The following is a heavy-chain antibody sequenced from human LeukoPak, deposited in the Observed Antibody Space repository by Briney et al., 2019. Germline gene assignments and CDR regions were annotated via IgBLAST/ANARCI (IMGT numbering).Heavy chain of an antibody. Sequence: GGSLRLSCAASGFTSSSYAMTWVRHPPRKGMEWLSGISGIGGTTYYADSVKGRFTISRDNSKNTLSLQMNSLRAADTAVYYCGKVVWTVSGPTDYWGQGTLVAVSS. J-gene: IGHJ4*02. CDR3: GKVVWTVSGPTDY. V-gene: IGHV3-23*01. D-gene: IGHD1-1*01. CDR1: GFTSSSYA. CDR2: ISGIGGTT.